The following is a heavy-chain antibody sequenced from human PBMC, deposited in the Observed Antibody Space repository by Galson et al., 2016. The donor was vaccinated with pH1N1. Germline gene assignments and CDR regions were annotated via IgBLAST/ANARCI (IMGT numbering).Heavy chain of an antibody. CDR2: ISYDGSNK. CDR3: ARDPVDYPSYYYLYGLDV. CDR1: GFTFRSYA. Sequence: SLRLSCAASGFTFRSYAMHWVRQAPGKGLEWVAVISYDGSNKDYAESVKGRFTIARDNSRNMFYVQMNSLRVDDTAVYYCARDPVDYPSYYYLYGLDVWGQGTTVAVSS. D-gene: IGHD4-11*01. V-gene: IGHV3-30-3*01. J-gene: IGHJ6*02.